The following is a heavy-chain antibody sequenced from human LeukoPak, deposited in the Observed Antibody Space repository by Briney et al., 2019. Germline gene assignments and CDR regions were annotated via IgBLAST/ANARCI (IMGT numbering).Heavy chain of an antibody. CDR3: ARDGGTGDLDY. Sequence: GGSLGLSCAASGFTFSSYGMHWVRQAPGKGLEWVAVISYDGSNKYYADSVKGRFSISRDNSKNTLYLQMNSLRSDDTAVYYCARDGGTGDLDYWGQGTLVTVSS. CDR2: ISYDGSNK. D-gene: IGHD7-27*01. J-gene: IGHJ4*02. CDR1: GFTFSSYG. V-gene: IGHV3-30*03.